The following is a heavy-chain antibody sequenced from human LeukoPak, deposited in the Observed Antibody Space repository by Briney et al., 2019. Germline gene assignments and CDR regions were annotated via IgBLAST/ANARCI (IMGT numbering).Heavy chain of an antibody. J-gene: IGHJ3*01. Sequence: KPSETLSLNCAVSGGSISSDHWWSWVRQPPGKSLEWIGEIFHIGVTNYKPSLKSRVSMSVDKSRHQFSLNLRSMTAADTAVYFCARGGRSAFDVWGPGTKVIVSS. V-gene: IGHV4-4*02. D-gene: IGHD2-15*01. CDR3: ARGGRSAFDV. CDR2: IFHIGVT. CDR1: GGSISSDHW.